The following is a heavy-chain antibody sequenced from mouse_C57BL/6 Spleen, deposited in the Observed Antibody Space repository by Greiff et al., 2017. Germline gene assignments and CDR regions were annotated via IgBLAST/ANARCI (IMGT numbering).Heavy chain of an antibody. D-gene: IGHD2-4*01. J-gene: IGHJ3*01. CDR1: GYAFTNYL. CDR3: AKDYDVRFAY. Sequence: VKLMESGAELVRPGTSVKVSCKASGYAFTNYLIEWVKQRPGPGLEWIGVINPGSGGTNYNEKFKGKATLTADKSSSTAYMQLSSLTSEDSAVYFCAKDYDVRFAYWGQGTLVTVSA. CDR2: INPGSGGT. V-gene: IGHV1-54*01.